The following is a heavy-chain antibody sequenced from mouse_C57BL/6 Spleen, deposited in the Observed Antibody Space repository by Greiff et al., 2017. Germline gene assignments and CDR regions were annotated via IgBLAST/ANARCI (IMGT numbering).Heavy chain of an antibody. CDR3: ARDLDYSAMDY. Sequence: VQLQQSGAELVKPGASVKLSCTASGYNINDYYMHWVKQRTEQGLEWIGRIDPEDGDTKYAPKFQGKATLTADTSSNTAYMQLSSQTSEDTAVXYCARDLDYSAMDYWGQGTSVTVSS. V-gene: IGHV14-2*01. CDR1: GYNINDYY. J-gene: IGHJ4*01. CDR2: IDPEDGDT.